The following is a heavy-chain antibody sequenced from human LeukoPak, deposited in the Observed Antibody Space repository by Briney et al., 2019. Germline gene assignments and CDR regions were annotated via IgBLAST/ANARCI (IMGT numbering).Heavy chain of an antibody. J-gene: IGHJ4*02. CDR3: ARRGGLRPPGY. Sequence: SETLSLTCTVSGGSISSSSYYWGWIRQPPGKGLEWIGSIYYSGSTYYNPSLKSRVTISVDTSKNQFSLKLSSVTAADTAVYYCARRGGLRPPGYWGQGTLVTVSS. D-gene: IGHD3-16*01. CDR2: IYYSGST. CDR1: GGSISSSSYY. V-gene: IGHV4-39*01.